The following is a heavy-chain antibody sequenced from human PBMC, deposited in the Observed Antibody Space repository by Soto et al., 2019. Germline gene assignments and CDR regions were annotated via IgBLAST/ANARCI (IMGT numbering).Heavy chain of an antibody. D-gene: IGHD2-15*01. CDR2: ISSSGSTI. CDR1: GFTFSDYY. J-gene: IGHJ4*02. V-gene: IGHV3-11*01. CDR3: ARDVHQLGYCSGGSCYSPEKKDPAEKIDS. Sequence: GGSLRLSCAASGFTFSDYYMSWIRQAPGKGLEWVSYISSSGSTIYYADSVKGRFTISRDNAKNSLYLQMNSLRAEDTAVYYCARDVHQLGYCSGGSCYSPEKKDPAEKIDSWGQGTQVTVSS.